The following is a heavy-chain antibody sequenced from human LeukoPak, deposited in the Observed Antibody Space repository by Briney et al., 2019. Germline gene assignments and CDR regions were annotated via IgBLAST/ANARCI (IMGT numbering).Heavy chain of an antibody. CDR2: ISYDGSNT. CDR1: GFTFSNYG. Sequence: PGGSLRLSCAASGFTFSNYGMHWVRQAPGKGLEWVAIISYDGSNTYYADSVKGRFTISRDNSKNTIYLQMNSLRAEDTAVYYCARGPDSSGSYFDYWGQGTLVTVSS. CDR3: ARGPDSSGSYFDY. V-gene: IGHV3-30*03. J-gene: IGHJ4*02. D-gene: IGHD3-22*01.